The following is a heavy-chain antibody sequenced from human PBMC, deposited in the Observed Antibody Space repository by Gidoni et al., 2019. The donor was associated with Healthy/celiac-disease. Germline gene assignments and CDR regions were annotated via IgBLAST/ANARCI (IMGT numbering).Heavy chain of an antibody. V-gene: IGHV3-7*01. Sequence: EVQLVESGGGLVQPGGSLRLSCAASGFPFSSYWMSWVRQAPGKGLEWVANIKQDGSEKSYVDSVKGRFTISRDNAKNSLYLQMNSLRAEDTAVYYCAREAVAGPWGQGTLVTVSS. J-gene: IGHJ5*02. CDR2: IKQDGSEK. CDR1: GFPFSSYW. CDR3: AREAVAGP. D-gene: IGHD6-19*01.